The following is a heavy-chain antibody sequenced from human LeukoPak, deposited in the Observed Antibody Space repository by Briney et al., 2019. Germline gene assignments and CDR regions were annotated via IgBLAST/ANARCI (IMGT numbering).Heavy chain of an antibody. CDR2: IYSGGGT. V-gene: IGHV3-53*01. J-gene: IGHJ5*02. CDR3: AKWRRGGWSLDT. CDR1: GFTVSSNY. Sequence: TGGSLRLSCAASGFTVSSNYMTWVRQAPGKGLEWVSVIYSGGGTYYADSVKGRFTISRDNFKNTLYLQMNSLRAEDTAVYYCAKWRRGGWSLDTWGQGPLVTVS. D-gene: IGHD6-19*01.